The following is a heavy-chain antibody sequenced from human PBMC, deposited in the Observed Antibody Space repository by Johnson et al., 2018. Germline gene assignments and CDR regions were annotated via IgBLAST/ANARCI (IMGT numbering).Heavy chain of an antibody. J-gene: IGHJ3*02. CDR2: INHSGST. D-gene: IGHD4-11*01. V-gene: IGHV4-34*01. CDR1: GGSFSGYY. Sequence: QVQLQQWGAGLLKPSETLSLTCAVYGGSFSGYYWSWIRQPPGKGLEWIGEINHSGSTHYNPSLKSRVTISVATSKNHFSLKLSSVTAADTAVYYCARVGDYSNYGYAFDIWGQGTMVTVSS. CDR3: ARVGDYSNYGYAFDI.